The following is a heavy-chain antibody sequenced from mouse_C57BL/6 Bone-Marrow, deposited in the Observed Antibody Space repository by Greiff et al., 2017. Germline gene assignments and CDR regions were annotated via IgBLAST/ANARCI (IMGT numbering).Heavy chain of an antibody. CDR1: GYTFTSYG. V-gene: IGHV1-81*01. CDR3: ADGGLLEDYYAMDY. Sequence: VQLQQSGAELARPGASVKLSCKASGYTFTSYGISWVKQRTGQGLEWIGEIYPRSGYTNYNEKFKGKATLTADKSSSTASMELRSMTSRGTAVYVCADGGLLEDYYAMDYWGQGTSVTVSS. D-gene: IGHD2-3*01. CDR2: IYPRSGYT. J-gene: IGHJ4*01.